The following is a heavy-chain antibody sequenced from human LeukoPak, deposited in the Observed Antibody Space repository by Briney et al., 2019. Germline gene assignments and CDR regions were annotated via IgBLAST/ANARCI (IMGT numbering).Heavy chain of an antibody. CDR3: AREFVAAAGTPFDS. CDR2: ISAYNGNT. J-gene: IGHJ4*02. Sequence: APVKVSCKASGYTFTTYIISWVRQAPGQGLEWMGWISAYNGNTNYEHKLHGRLTMTTDTSTSTAYMELRSLRPDDTAVYYCAREFVAAAGTPFDSWGQGTLVTASS. D-gene: IGHD6-13*01. V-gene: IGHV1-18*01. CDR1: GYTFTTYI.